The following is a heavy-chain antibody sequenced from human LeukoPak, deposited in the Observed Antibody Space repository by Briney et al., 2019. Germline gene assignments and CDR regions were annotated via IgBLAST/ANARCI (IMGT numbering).Heavy chain of an antibody. CDR1: GFTFTSYD. CDR3: VRDGEGVAISVNYWFDP. Sequence: ASVKVSCKASGFTFTSYDINWVRQASGQELEWMGWMNPNNGNTGYAQKFQGRVTMTRDTSISTAYMELRGLRSEDTAVYYCVRDGEGVAISVNYWFDPWGQGTLVTVSS. D-gene: IGHD3-10*01. V-gene: IGHV1-8*01. J-gene: IGHJ5*02. CDR2: MNPNNGNT.